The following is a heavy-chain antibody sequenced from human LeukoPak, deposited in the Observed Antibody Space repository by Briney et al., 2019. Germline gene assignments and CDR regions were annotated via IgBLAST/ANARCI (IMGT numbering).Heavy chain of an antibody. Sequence: SETLSLTCAVYGGSFSGYYWSWIRQPPGKGLEWIGETNHSGSTNYNPSLKSRVTISVDTSKNQFSLKLSSVTAADTAVYYCASLPRASPPIYYYGMNVWAKGPRSPSP. CDR2: TNHSGST. CDR3: ASLPRASPPIYYYGMNV. CDR1: GGSFSGYY. J-gene: IGHJ6*02. V-gene: IGHV4-34*01. D-gene: IGHD3-9*01.